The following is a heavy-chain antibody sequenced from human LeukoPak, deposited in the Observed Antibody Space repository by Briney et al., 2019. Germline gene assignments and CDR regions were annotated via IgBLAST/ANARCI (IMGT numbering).Heavy chain of an antibody. CDR2: ISSRGGSI. CDR1: GFTFNNYE. D-gene: IGHD3-10*01. J-gene: IGHJ6*03. Sequence: PGGSLRLSCAASGFTFNNYEMIWVRQSPGKGLEWISYISSRGGSIYYADSVKGRFTISRDNTKNSLSLQMNSLTAEDTAVYYCARVLSGRGSLYDYYYYMDVWGKGTTVTISS. CDR3: ARVLSGRGSLYDYYYYMDV. V-gene: IGHV3-48*03.